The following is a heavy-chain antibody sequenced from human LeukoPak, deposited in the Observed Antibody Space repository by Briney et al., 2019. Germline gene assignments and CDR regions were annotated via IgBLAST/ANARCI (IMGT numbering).Heavy chain of an antibody. D-gene: IGHD6-13*01. CDR2: INHSGST. CDR1: GGSSSGYY. J-gene: IGHJ5*02. CDR3: ASTIAQQLVLWFDP. V-gene: IGHV4-34*01. Sequence: SETLSLTCAVYGGSSSGYYWSWIRQPPGKGLEWIGEINHSGSTNYNPSLKSRVTISVDTSKNQFSLKLSSVTAADTAVYYCASTIAQQLVLWFDPWGQGTLVTVSS.